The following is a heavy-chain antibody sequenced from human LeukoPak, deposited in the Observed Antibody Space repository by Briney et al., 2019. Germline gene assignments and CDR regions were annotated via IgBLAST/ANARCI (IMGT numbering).Heavy chain of an antibody. V-gene: IGHV3-64*01. J-gene: IGHJ4*02. Sequence: GGSLRLSCAASGFTFSSYAMHWVRQAPGKGLEYVSAISSNGGSTYYANSVKGRFTISRDNSKNTLYLQMNSLRAEDTAVYYCAKSQNRGYSYGTDYWGQGTLVTVSS. D-gene: IGHD5-18*01. CDR1: GFTFSSYA. CDR2: ISSNGGST. CDR3: AKSQNRGYSYGTDY.